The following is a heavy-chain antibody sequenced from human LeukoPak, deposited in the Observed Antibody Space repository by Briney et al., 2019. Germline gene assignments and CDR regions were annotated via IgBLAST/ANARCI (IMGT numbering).Heavy chain of an antibody. CDR3: ARAYVWGSYRPLFDY. J-gene: IGHJ4*02. D-gene: IGHD3-16*02. CDR2: INPNSGGT. V-gene: IGHV1-2*02. Sequence: ASVKVSCEASGYTFTGYYMHWVRQAPGQGLEWMGWINPNSGGTNYAQKFQGRVTMTRDTSISTAYMELSRLRSDDTAVYYCARAYVWGSYRPLFDYWGQGTLVTVSS. CDR1: GYTFTGYY.